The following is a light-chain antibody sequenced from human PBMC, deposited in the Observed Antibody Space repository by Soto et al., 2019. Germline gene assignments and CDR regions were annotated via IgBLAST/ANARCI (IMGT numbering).Light chain of an antibody. J-gene: IGLJ1*01. Sequence: QSVLTQPASVSGSPGQSITISCTGTSSDVGGYNYVSWYQQHPGKAPKLMIYDVSNRPSGVSNRFSGSKSGNTASLTISGLQAEDEADYYCRSYTSSSTLIVFGTGNKVTVL. CDR1: SSDVGGYNY. CDR2: DVS. V-gene: IGLV2-14*01. CDR3: RSYTSSSTLIV.